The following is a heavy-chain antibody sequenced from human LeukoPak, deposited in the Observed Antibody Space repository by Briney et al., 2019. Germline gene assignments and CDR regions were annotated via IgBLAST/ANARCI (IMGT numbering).Heavy chain of an antibody. V-gene: IGHV1-8*01. CDR3: ASLSGDYGFGYYYYGMDV. D-gene: IGHD4-17*01. CDR1: GYTFTSYD. J-gene: IGHJ6*02. Sequence: ASVKVSCKASGYTFTSYDINWVRQATGQGLEWMGWMNPNSGNTGYAQKFQGRVTMTRNTSISTACMELSSLRSEDTAVYYCASLSGDYGFGYYYYGMDVWGQGTTVTVSS. CDR2: MNPNSGNT.